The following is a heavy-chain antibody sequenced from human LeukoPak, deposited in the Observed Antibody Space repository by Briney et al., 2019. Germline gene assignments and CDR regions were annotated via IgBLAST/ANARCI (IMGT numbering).Heavy chain of an antibody. D-gene: IGHD6-25*01. CDR1: GFTFSSYA. CDR3: AKLDSSAVDY. CDR2: LSVSGGSS. J-gene: IGHJ4*02. Sequence: GGSLRLSCAASGFTFSSYAMSWLRQAPGKELKGVSTLSVSGGSSYYADSVKGPFTISRDNSKNTLYLQMNSLRAEDTAVYYCAKLDSSAVDYWGQGTLVTVSS. V-gene: IGHV3-23*01.